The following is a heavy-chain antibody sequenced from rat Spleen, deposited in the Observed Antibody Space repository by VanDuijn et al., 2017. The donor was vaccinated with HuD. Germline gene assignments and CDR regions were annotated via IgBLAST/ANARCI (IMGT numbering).Heavy chain of an antibody. J-gene: IGHJ2*01. CDR1: GFTFNYYW. Sequence: EVQLVESGGGLVQPGRSLKLSCVTSGFTFNYYWMTWIRQAPGGGLDWVASITNTGSRTYYPDSVKGRFTISRDDAKSTLYLQMNSLRSEDTATYYCAKETGYNSYFDYWGQGVMVTVSS. V-gene: IGHV5-31*01. D-gene: IGHD1-4*01. CDR2: ITNTGSRT. CDR3: AKETGYNSYFDY.